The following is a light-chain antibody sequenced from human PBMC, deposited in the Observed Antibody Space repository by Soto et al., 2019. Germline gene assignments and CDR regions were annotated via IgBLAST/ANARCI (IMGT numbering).Light chain of an antibody. CDR2: EVS. CDR3: CSYTNRATYV. J-gene: IGLJ1*01. Sequence: QSVLAQPASVSGSPGQSIAISCPGTSSDVGRYNYVSWYQEHPSKAAKLMIHEVSYRPSGVSSRFSGSKSGNTAALTISGLQAEDEAEYDCCSYTNRATYVFGSGTKVTVL. CDR1: SSDVGRYNY. V-gene: IGLV2-14*01.